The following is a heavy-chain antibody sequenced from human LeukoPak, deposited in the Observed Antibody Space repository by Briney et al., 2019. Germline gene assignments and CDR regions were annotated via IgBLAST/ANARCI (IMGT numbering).Heavy chain of an antibody. CDR1: GASITSSNYY. J-gene: IGHJ4*02. CDR2: IYSSGNI. Sequence: SETLSLTCAVSGASITSSNYYWGWVRQSPGKGLEWIGNIYSSGNIYYNASLKSRVTMYIDTSKNQFFLKLSSVTAADTAMYYCAKSNGYGLIDYWGQGTLVTVSS. D-gene: IGHD5-12*01. CDR3: AKSNGYGLIDY. V-gene: IGHV4-39*01.